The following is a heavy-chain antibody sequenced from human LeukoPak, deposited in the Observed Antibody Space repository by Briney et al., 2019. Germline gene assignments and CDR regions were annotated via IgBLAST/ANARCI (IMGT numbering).Heavy chain of an antibody. CDR1: GGTFSSYA. J-gene: IGHJ5*02. CDR3: AREVPETGTIWFDP. Sequence: GASVKVSCKASGGTFSSYAISWVRQAPGQGLEWMGGIIPIFGTANYAQKFQGRVTITADESTSTAYMELSSLRSEDTAVYYCAREVPETGTIWFDPWGQGTLVTVSS. V-gene: IGHV1-69*13. CDR2: IIPIFGTA. D-gene: IGHD1-7*01.